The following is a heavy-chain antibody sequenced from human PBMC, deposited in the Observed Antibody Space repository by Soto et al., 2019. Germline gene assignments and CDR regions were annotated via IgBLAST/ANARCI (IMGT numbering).Heavy chain of an antibody. V-gene: IGHV1-2*02. Sequence: ASVKVSCKASGYIFTAYSMHWVRQAPGQGLEWLGWINPNSGDTIYAQKFQDRVTMTCDASVSTAYLELSSLSSDDTALYYCAREASAVVSLDYWGQGTLVTVSS. CDR2: INPNSGDT. D-gene: IGHD2-15*01. CDR3: AREASAVVSLDY. CDR1: GYIFTAYS. J-gene: IGHJ4*02.